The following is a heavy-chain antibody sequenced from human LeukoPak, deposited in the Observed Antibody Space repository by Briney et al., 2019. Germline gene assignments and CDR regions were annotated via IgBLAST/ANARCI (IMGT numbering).Heavy chain of an antibody. CDR1: GDSISRYS. J-gene: IGHJ6*02. V-gene: IGHV4-59*01. CDR3: ARGGRGYYYDSSGYSYQTYYYGLDV. D-gene: IGHD3-22*01. Sequence: SETLSLTCAVPGDSISRYSWSWIRQPPGKGLEWLGNILYPGTTNYNPSLKSRVSISTDTSKNQFSLKLTSVTSADTAVYYCARGGRGYYYDSSGYSYQTYYYGLDVWGQGTTVTVSS. CDR2: ILYPGTT.